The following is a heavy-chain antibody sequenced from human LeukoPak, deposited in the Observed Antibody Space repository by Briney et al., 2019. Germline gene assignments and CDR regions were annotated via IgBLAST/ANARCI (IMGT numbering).Heavy chain of an antibody. Sequence: ASVKVSCKASGYTFTSYGISWVRQAPGQGLEWMGWISAYSGNTNYAQKLQGRVTMTTDTSTSTAYMELRSLRSDDTAVYYCARVAGVAAAGSYFDYWGQGTLVTVSS. CDR3: ARVAGVAAAGSYFDY. V-gene: IGHV1-18*01. CDR1: GYTFTSYG. D-gene: IGHD6-13*01. CDR2: ISAYSGNT. J-gene: IGHJ4*02.